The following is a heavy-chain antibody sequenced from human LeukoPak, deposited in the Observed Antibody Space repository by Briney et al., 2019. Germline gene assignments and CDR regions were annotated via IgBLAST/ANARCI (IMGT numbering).Heavy chain of an antibody. J-gene: IGHJ4*02. Sequence: GGSLRLSCAASGFTFSSYWMSWVRQAPGKGLERVANIKQDGSEKYYVDSVKGRFTISRDNAKNSLYLQMKSLRVEDTAIYYCARVRAYDTSGFYYDYFDYWGQGTLVTVSS. D-gene: IGHD3-22*01. V-gene: IGHV3-7*01. CDR3: ARVRAYDTSGFYYDYFDY. CDR1: GFTFSSYW. CDR2: IKQDGSEK.